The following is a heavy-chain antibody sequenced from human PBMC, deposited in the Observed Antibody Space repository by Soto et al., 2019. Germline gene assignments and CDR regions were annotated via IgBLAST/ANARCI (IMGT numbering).Heavy chain of an antibody. CDR3: ARNLGIYDFWSGYYNDYYYGMDV. Sequence: QVQLQESGPGLVKPSETLSLTCTVSGGSISSYYWSWIRQPPGKGLEWIGYIYYSGSTNYNPSLKSRITKSVDTSKNQFFLKVGSVAGADPAVYYCARNLGIYDFWSGYYNDYYYGMDVWGQGTTVTVSS. D-gene: IGHD3-3*01. CDR1: GGSISSYY. J-gene: IGHJ6*02. V-gene: IGHV4-59*01. CDR2: IYYSGST.